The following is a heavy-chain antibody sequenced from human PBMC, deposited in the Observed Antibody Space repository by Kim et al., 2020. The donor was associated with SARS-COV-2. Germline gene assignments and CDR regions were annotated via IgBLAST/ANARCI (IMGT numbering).Heavy chain of an antibody. V-gene: IGHV1-69*13. D-gene: IGHD3-3*01. CDR1: GGTFSSYA. CDR3: ARCITIFGVAWGYWFDP. Sequence: SVKVSCKASGGTFSSYAISWVRQAPGQGLEWMGGIIPIFGTANYAQKFQGRVTITADESTSTAYMELSSLRSEDTAVYYCARCITIFGVAWGYWFDPWGQGTLVTVSS. CDR2: IIPIFGTA. J-gene: IGHJ5*02.